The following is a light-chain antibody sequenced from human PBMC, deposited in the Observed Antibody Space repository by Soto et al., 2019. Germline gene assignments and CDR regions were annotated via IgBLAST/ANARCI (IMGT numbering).Light chain of an antibody. CDR3: SSYTTSAPYV. V-gene: IGLV2-14*01. CDR1: SSDVGAYNF. J-gene: IGLJ1*01. CDR2: EVT. Sequence: QSVLTQPASVSGSPGQSITISCTGTSSDVGAYNFVSWYQHHPGRAPKLIIYEVTIRPSGVSNRFSGSKSGNTASLTISGIQDEDEADYYCSSYTTSAPYVFGSGTKITVL.